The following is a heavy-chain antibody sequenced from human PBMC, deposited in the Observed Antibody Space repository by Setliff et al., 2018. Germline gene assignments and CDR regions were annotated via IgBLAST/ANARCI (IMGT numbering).Heavy chain of an antibody. V-gene: IGHV4-39*07. CDR1: GGSISSSSHY. CDR3: ARAMGQSYYFES. J-gene: IGHJ4*02. CDR2: IYYTSSN. D-gene: IGHD3-10*01. Sequence: SETLSLTCTVSGGSISSSSHYWGWIRQPPGKGLEWSGSIYYTSSNYYNPSLKSRVTMSVDTSKRQLSLKLGSATAADTAVYYCARAMGQSYYFESWGLGTLVTVSS.